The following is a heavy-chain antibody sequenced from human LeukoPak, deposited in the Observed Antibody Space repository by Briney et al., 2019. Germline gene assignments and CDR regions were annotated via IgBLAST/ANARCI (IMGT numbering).Heavy chain of an antibody. CDR1: GFTFSSYS. V-gene: IGHV3-21*01. D-gene: IGHD3-9*01. CDR2: ISSSSSYI. J-gene: IGHJ1*01. CDR3: ARDAPYYDILTGYYTAAEYFQH. Sequence: PGVSLRLSCAASGFTFSSYSMNWVRQAPGKGLEWVSSISSSSSYIYYADSVKGRFTISRDDAKNSLYLQMNSLRAEDTAVYYCARDAPYYDILTGYYTAAEYFQHWGQGTLVTVSS.